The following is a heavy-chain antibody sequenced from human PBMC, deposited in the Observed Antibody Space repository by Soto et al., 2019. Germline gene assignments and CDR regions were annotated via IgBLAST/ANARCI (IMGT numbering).Heavy chain of an antibody. Sequence: HVQRQRWGAGLLKPAENLSLTCAVYGVSFTGYYSSWIRQPAGKGLEWIGEINDSGSTNYNPSLSSRVAISVATYKKQFSLTLSSVTAADTAVYYCATSYYNFWSAHYLAYFDYWGQGNLVTVSS. J-gene: IGHJ4*02. V-gene: IGHV4-34*01. CDR2: INDSGST. CDR1: GVSFTGYY. CDR3: ATSYYNFWSAHYLAYFDY. D-gene: IGHD3-3*01.